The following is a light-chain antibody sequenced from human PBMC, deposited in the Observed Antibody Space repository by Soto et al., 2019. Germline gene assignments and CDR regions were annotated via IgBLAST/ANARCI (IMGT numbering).Light chain of an antibody. CDR1: QGIGNA. Sequence: IQINQYASSLSAYAGDRFTISCLASQGIGNALGWYQQKPGKPPKVLIYGASNLQSGVPPRFSGSGSGTDFTLAISSLQPEDSATYYCLQDINYPWTFGQGTKVDIK. V-gene: IGKV1-6*01. CDR2: GAS. J-gene: IGKJ1*01. CDR3: LQDINYPWT.